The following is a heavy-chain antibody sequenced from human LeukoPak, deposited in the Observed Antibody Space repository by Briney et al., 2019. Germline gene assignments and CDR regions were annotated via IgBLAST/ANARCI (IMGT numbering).Heavy chain of an antibody. CDR2: INHSGST. D-gene: IGHD3-10*01. V-gene: IGHV4-34*01. CDR1: GGSFSGYY. J-gene: IGHJ5*02. Sequence: PSETLSLTCAVYGGSFSGYYWSWIRQPPGKGLGWIGEINHSGSTNYNPSLKSRVTISVDTSKNQFSLKLSSVTAADTAVYYCARGGSSRRTYYYGSGSSNWFDPWGQGTLVTVSS. CDR3: ARGGSSRRTYYYGSGSSNWFDP.